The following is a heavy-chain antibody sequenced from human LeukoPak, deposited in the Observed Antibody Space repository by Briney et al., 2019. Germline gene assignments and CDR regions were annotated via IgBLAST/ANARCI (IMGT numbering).Heavy chain of an antibody. CDR3: ARESTYDFWSGYYTGRGAFDI. D-gene: IGHD3-3*01. V-gene: IGHV3-21*01. CDR1: GFTFSSYS. CDR2: ISTSSIYI. Sequence: GESLRLSCVASGFTFSSYSMNWVRQAPGKGLEWVSSISTSSIYIYYADSVKGRFTISRHNAKNSLYLQMNSLRAEDTAVYYCARESTYDFWSGYYTGRGAFDIWGQGTMVTVSS. J-gene: IGHJ3*02.